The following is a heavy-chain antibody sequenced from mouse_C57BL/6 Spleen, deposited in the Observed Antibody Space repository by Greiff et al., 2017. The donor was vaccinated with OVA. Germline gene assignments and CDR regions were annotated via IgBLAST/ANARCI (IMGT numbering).Heavy chain of an antibody. Sequence: VQLQQSGAELVKPGASVKISCKASGYAFSSYWMNWVKQRPGTGLEWIGQIYPGDGDTNYNGKFKGKATLTADKSSSTAYMQLSSLTSEDSAVYFCARGDYYGSSYDFDVWGTGTTATVSS. CDR1: GYAFSSYW. CDR3: ARGDYYGSSYDFDV. D-gene: IGHD1-1*01. V-gene: IGHV1-80*01. J-gene: IGHJ1*03. CDR2: IYPGDGDT.